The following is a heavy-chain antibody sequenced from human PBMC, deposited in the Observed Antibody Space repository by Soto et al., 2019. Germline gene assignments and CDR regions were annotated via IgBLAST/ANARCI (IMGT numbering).Heavy chain of an antibody. D-gene: IGHD2-15*01. CDR2: VSNSAANT. CDR1: GFTFSTYA. V-gene: IGHV3-23*01. J-gene: IGHJ2*01. Sequence: EVQLLESGGGLIQPGGSLRLSCAASGFTFSTYAMSWVRQAPGKGLEWVAAVSNSAANTYFADSVRGRFTISRDNSKNTLQRQSKGLRAEDTTIYYCAKGGGYHCWYIDVWGRGNLVTVSS. CDR3: AKGGGYHCWYIDV.